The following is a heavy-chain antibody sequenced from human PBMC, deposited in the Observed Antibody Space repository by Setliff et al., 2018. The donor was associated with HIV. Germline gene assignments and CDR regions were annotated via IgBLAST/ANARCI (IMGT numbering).Heavy chain of an antibody. V-gene: IGHV3-23*01. CDR1: GFTFSGYA. Sequence: GGSLRLSCAASGFTFSGYAMNWVRQAPGKGLEWVSAISGSGGSTYYADSVKGRFTISRDNSKNTLYLQMNSLRAEDTAVYYCAKTVAGTYFLDYWGQGTLVTVSS. D-gene: IGHD6-19*01. J-gene: IGHJ4*02. CDR3: AKTVAGTYFLDY. CDR2: ISGSGGST.